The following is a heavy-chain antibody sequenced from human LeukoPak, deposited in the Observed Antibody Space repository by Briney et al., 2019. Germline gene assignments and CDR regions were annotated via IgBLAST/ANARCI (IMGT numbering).Heavy chain of an antibody. CDR1: GFTFDDYG. V-gene: IGHV3-20*04. CDR2: INWNGGST. CDR3: ARDAHIVRGVNPLDY. Sequence: GGSLRLSCAASGFTFDDYGMSWVRQAPGKGLEWVSGINWNGGSTGYADSVKGRFTISRDNAKNSLYLQMNSLRDEDTAVYYCARDAHIVRGVNPLDYWGQGTLVTVSS. D-gene: IGHD3-10*01. J-gene: IGHJ4*02.